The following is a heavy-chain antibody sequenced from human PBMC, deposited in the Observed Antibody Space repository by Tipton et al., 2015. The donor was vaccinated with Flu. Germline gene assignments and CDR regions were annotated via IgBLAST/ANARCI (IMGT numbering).Heavy chain of an antibody. CDR1: GGSFSSYS. D-gene: IGHD3-3*01. J-gene: IGHJ5*01. V-gene: IGHV1-69*06. Sequence: QSGAEVKKPGSSVKVSCEASGGSFSSYSINWVRQAPGQGLKWMGRIIPMFGTTYYARKFKGRVTITADKYTSIAYMDLRSLKYDDTAVYYCARGRYLALILSGGDWFDSWGQGTLVTVSS. CDR3: ARGRYLALILSGGDWFDS. CDR2: IIPMFGTT.